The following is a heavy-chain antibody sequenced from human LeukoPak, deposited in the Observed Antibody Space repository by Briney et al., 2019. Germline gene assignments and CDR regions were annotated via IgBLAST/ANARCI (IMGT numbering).Heavy chain of an antibody. J-gene: IGHJ4*02. CDR2: ISSSSSYI. Sequence: GGSPRLSCAASGFTFSSYSMNWVRQAPGKGLEWVSSISSSSSYIYYADSVKGRFTISRDNAKNSLYLQMNSLRAEDTAVYYCARDPITMIVLGLVYFDHWGQGTLVTVSS. CDR1: GFTFSSYS. D-gene: IGHD3-22*01. V-gene: IGHV3-21*01. CDR3: ARDPITMIVLGLVYFDH.